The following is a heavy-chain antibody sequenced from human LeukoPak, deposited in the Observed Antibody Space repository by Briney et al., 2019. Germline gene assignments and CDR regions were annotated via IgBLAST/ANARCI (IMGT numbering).Heavy chain of an antibody. V-gene: IGHV3-21*01. CDR1: GLTFSTYT. CDR2: ISSSSYYI. Sequence: PGGSLRLSCTASGLTFSTYTMNWVRQAPGKGLEWVSSISSSSYYIYYADSVKGRFTISRDNAKNSLFLQMNSLRAEDTAVYYCGAAYSGSSPFDYWGQGTLVTVSS. J-gene: IGHJ4*02. D-gene: IGHD1-26*01. CDR3: GAAYSGSSPFDY.